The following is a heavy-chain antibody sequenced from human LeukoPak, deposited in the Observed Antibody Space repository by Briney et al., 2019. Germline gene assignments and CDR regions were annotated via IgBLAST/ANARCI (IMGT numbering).Heavy chain of an antibody. CDR1: GGSISSGSYY. CDR2: IYTSGST. CDR3: ARGPYYDILTGPSPPEDY. D-gene: IGHD3-9*01. Sequence: SSETLSLTCTVSGGSISSGSYYWSWIRQPAGKGLEWIGRIYTSGSTNYNPSLKSRVTISVDTSKNQFSLKLSSVTAADTAVYYCARGPYYDILTGPSPPEDYWGQGTLVTVSS. V-gene: IGHV4-61*02. J-gene: IGHJ4*02.